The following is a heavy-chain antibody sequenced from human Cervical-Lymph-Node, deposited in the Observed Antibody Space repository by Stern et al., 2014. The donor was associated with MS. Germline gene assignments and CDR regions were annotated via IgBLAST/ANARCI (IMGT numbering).Heavy chain of an antibody. D-gene: IGHD2-8*01. CDR2: ISYDGNHK. J-gene: IGHJ4*02. V-gene: IGHV3-30*03. Sequence: QLVQSGGAVVPPGRSLRLSCAASGFTFSSYGMHWVRQAPGKGLEWVSVISYDGNHKYYAASVKGRFTISRDNSKNTLHLQMNSVTPDDTAIYYCARDYEDTSMLFDHWGQGTLVTVSS. CDR1: GFTFSSYG. CDR3: ARDYEDTSMLFDH.